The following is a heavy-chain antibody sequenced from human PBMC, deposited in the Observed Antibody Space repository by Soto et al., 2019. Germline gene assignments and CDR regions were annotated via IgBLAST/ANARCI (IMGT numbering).Heavy chain of an antibody. CDR1: GISVSGSYY. CDR2: TFYSGST. J-gene: IGHJ4*03. V-gene: IGHV4-61*01. Sequence: PSETLSLTCPVSGISVSGSYYWRWIRQPPGKGLQWIGYTFYSGSTNYSPSLKSPVTISLDTSTTQFSLKPRSVTAADTAVYYCARVNAAASSYFDFWG. CDR3: ARVNAAASSYFDF. D-gene: IGHD6-13*01.